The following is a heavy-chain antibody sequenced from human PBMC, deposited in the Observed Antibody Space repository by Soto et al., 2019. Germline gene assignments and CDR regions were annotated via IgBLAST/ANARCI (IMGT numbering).Heavy chain of an antibody. Sequence: GESLKIACKGSGYSFTSYWISWVRQMPGKGLEWMGRSDPSDSYTNYSPSFQGHVPISADKSISTAYLQWSSLKASDTAMYYCASPRSKGYSSSPNYYYYGMDVWGQGTTVTVSS. CDR3: ASPRSKGYSSSPNYYYYGMDV. V-gene: IGHV5-10-1*01. CDR2: SDPSDSYT. J-gene: IGHJ6*02. CDR1: GYSFTSYW. D-gene: IGHD6-13*01.